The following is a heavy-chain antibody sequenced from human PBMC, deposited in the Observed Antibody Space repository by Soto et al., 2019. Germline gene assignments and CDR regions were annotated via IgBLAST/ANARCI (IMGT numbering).Heavy chain of an antibody. CDR3: ANARDVSSSWYPRYYYYGMDV. Sequence: SETLSLTCSVSGGSITGGSISRTTYYWGWMRQPPGKGLEWIASFFIGGNTYYNPSLKSRVTTSVDTSKNQFSLKLSSVTAADTAVYYCANARDVSSSWYPRYYYYGMDVWGQGTTVTVSS. V-gene: IGHV4-39*01. CDR2: FFIGGNT. D-gene: IGHD6-13*01. J-gene: IGHJ6*02. CDR1: GGSISRTTYY.